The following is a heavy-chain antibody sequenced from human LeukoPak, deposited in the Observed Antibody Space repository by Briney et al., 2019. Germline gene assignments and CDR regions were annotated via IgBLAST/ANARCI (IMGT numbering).Heavy chain of an antibody. V-gene: IGHV1-18*01. CDR3: ARRSRRYYDSSGDYYDYYFDY. CDR2: ISAYNGNT. D-gene: IGHD3-22*01. J-gene: IGHJ4*02. Sequence: ASVKVSCKASGYTFTSYGISRVRQAPGQGLEWMGWISAYNGNTNYAQKLQGRVTMTTDTSTSTAYMELRSLRSHDTAVYYCARRSRRYYDSSGDYYDYYFDYWGQGSLVTVSS. CDR1: GYTFTSYG.